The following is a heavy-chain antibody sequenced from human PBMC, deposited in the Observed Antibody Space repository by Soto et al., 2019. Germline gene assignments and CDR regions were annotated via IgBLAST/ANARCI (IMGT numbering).Heavy chain of an antibody. Sequence: SETLSLTCAVSGYSISSGYYWGWIRQPPGKGLEWIGSIYHSGSTYYNPSLKSRVTISVDTSRNQFSLKLSSVTAADTAVYYCARLDYDFWSGSHGFGMDVWGQGTTVT. V-gene: IGHV4-38-2*01. CDR2: IYHSGST. D-gene: IGHD3-3*01. CDR3: ARLDYDFWSGSHGFGMDV. J-gene: IGHJ6*02. CDR1: GYSISSGYY.